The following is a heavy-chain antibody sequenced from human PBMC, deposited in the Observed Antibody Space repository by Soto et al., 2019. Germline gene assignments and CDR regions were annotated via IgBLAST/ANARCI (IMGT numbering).Heavy chain of an antibody. CDR1: GFTFSSYS. CDR2: IDSTSVYT. J-gene: IGHJ3*02. Sequence: GGSLRLSCAASGFTFSSYSMHWVRQAPGKGLEWVSSIDSTSVYTFYADSVKGRFTVSRDNAKKSLYLEMNSLRVEDTAVYYCARDSNPSVAYGSGNYFFYDAFDIWGQGTRVTVSS. CDR3: ARDSNPSVAYGSGNYFFYDAFDI. D-gene: IGHD3-10*01. V-gene: IGHV3-21*01.